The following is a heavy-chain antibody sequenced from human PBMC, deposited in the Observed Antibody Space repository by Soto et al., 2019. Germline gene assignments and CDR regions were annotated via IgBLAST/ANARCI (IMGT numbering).Heavy chain of an antibody. V-gene: IGHV3-30*18. J-gene: IGHJ4*02. D-gene: IGHD3-10*01. CDR2: ISYDGSNK. CDR3: AKDSHLWFGELSNFDY. Sequence: QVQLVESGGGVVQPGRSLRLSCAASGFTFSSYGMHWVRQAPGKGQEWVAVISYDGSNKYYADSVKGRFTISRDNSKNTLYLQMNSLRAEDTAVYYCAKDSHLWFGELSNFDYWGQGTLVTVSS. CDR1: GFTFSSYG.